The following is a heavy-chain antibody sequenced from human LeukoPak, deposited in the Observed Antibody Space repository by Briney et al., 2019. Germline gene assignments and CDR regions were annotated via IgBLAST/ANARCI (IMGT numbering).Heavy chain of an antibody. V-gene: IGHV4-61*02. Sequence: NPSQTLSLTCPVSGGSISSGSYYWSWIRQPAGKGLEWIGRIYTSGSTNYNPSLKSRVTISVDTSKNQFSLKLSSVTAADTAVYYCARDPIYYYGSGSYYTESYYFDYWGQGTLVTVSS. D-gene: IGHD3-10*01. J-gene: IGHJ4*02. CDR3: ARDPIYYYGSGSYYTESYYFDY. CDR1: GGSISSGSYY. CDR2: IYTSGST.